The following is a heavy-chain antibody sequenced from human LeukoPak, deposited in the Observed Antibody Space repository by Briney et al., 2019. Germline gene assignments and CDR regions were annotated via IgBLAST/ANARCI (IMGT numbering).Heavy chain of an antibody. CDR2: IYLDEDK. V-gene: IGHV2-5*02. Sequence: AGPTLVKPTHTLTLTCTFSGVSLSTSGGGVGWIRQPPGMALECLALIYLDEDKRYSPYLRSRLHTTKGTSKNQDVMKSNKTNPVDTAKYLCAHRGNSGAYFDYWGQGTLVTVSS. CDR3: AHRGNSGAYFDY. J-gene: IGHJ4*02. CDR1: GVSLSTSGGG. D-gene: IGHD4-23*01.